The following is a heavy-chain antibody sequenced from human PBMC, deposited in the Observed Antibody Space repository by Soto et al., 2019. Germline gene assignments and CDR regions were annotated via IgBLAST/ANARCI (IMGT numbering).Heavy chain of an antibody. V-gene: IGHV1-2*04. J-gene: IGHJ6*02. CDR2: INPNSGGT. Sequence: ASVKVSCKASGYTFTGYYMHWVRQAPGQGLEWMGWINPNSGGTNYAQKVQGWVTMTRDTSISTAYMELSRLRSDDTAVYYCARGLNSGMDVWGQGTTDTVSS. CDR1: GYTFTGYY. CDR3: ARGLNSGMDV.